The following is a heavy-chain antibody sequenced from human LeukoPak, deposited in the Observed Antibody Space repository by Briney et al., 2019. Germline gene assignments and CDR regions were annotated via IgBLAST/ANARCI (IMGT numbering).Heavy chain of an antibody. CDR1: GYTFTSYG. Sequence: ASVKVSCKASGYTFTSYGISWVRQAPGQGLEWMGWMNPNSGNTGYAQKFQGRVTMTRNTSISTAYMELSSLRSEDTAVYYCARNQFGDAFDIWGQGTMVTVSS. V-gene: IGHV1-8*02. D-gene: IGHD3-10*01. J-gene: IGHJ3*02. CDR2: MNPNSGNT. CDR3: ARNQFGDAFDI.